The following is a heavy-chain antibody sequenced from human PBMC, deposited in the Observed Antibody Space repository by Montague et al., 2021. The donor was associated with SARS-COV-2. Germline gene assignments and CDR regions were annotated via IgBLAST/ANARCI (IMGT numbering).Heavy chain of an antibody. J-gene: IGHJ6*02. CDR1: GFTFSSNC. Sequence: SLRLSCAASGFTFSSNCMSWVRQAPGKGLEWVSNIKPGESAKNYVDSVKGRFSISRDNAKNSLYLQMDNLRAEDTAIYYCAKNGCAHGLDVWGQGTSVSVSS. CDR3: AKNGCAHGLDV. V-gene: IGHV3-7*01. D-gene: IGHD1-1*01. CDR2: IKPGESAK.